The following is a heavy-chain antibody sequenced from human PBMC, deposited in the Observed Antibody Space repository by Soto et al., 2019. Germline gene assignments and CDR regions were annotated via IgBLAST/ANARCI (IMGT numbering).Heavy chain of an antibody. CDR3: ARAIVLVPAAIYWFDP. CDR2: IIPIFGTA. CDR1: GGTFSSYA. V-gene: IGHV1-69*13. J-gene: IGHJ5*02. Sequence: SVKVSCKASGGTFSSYAISWVRQAPGQGLEWMGGIIPIFGTANYAQKFQGRVTITADESTSTAYMELSSLRSEDTAVYYCARAIVLVPAAIYWFDPWGQGTLVTVSS. D-gene: IGHD2-2*01.